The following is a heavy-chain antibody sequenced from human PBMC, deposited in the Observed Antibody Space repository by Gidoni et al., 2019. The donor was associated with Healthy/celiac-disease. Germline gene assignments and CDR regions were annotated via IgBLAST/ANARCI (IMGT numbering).Heavy chain of an antibody. CDR1: GFTFTSSA. CDR2: IVVGSGNT. Sequence: QMQLVQSGPEVKKPGTSVKVSCKASGFTFTSSAVQWVRQARGQRLEWIGWIVVGSGNTNYAQKFQERVTITRDMSTSTAYMELSSLRSEDTAVYYCAADRKGWRLGIDVGEYGMDVWGQGTTVTVSS. D-gene: IGHD2-21*02. V-gene: IGHV1-58*01. CDR3: AADRKGWRLGIDVGEYGMDV. J-gene: IGHJ6*02.